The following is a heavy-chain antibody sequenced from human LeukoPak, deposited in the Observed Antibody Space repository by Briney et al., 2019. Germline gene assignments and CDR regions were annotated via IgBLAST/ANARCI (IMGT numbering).Heavy chain of an antibody. Sequence: GGYLRLSCAASGFTFSSYSMNWVRQAPGKGLEWISGISGSGDNTYYADSVKGRFTISRGNSKNTLYVQVNSLGTEDTAAYYCAKGSYYDSSGSFYFDYWGQGTLVTVSS. V-gene: IGHV3-23*01. CDR2: ISGSGDNT. CDR3: AKGSYYDSSGSFYFDY. J-gene: IGHJ4*02. D-gene: IGHD3-22*01. CDR1: GFTFSSYS.